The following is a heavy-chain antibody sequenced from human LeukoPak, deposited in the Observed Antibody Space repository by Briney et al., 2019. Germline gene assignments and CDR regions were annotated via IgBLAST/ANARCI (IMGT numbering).Heavy chain of an antibody. CDR3: ARDRRGFDSSSYYFYY. J-gene: IGHJ4*02. Sequence: VRSLRVSCAEPRVTFRIYGGQAGCEGPGEGVGWGAVIGYDGSNKYYADSVKGRLTISRDNSKNTPYLQMNRQRAEDTAVYYCARDRRGFDSSSYYFYYWGQGTLVTVSA. CDR2: IGYDGSNK. CDR1: RVTFRIYG. V-gene: IGHV3-33*01. D-gene: IGHD3-22*01.